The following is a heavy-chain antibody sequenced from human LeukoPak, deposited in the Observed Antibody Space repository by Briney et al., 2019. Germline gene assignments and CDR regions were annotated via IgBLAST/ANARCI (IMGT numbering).Heavy chain of an antibody. CDR2: IIPIFGTA. CDR1: GGTFSSYA. D-gene: IGHD3-10*01. Sequence: GASVNVSFKASGGTFSSYAISWVRQAPGQGLEWMGGIIPIFGTANYAQRFQGRVTITADESTSTAYMELSSLRSEDTAVYYCATPRGYYYYGMDVWGQGTTVTVSS. CDR3: ATPRGYYYYGMDV. V-gene: IGHV1-69*13. J-gene: IGHJ6*02.